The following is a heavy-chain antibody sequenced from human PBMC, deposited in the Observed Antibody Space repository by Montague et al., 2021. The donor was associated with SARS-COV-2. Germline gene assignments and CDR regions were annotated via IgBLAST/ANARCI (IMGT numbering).Heavy chain of an antibody. CDR3: AGGTSGYDWSLTMFFGDYYYGMDV. CDR2: ISYDGSNK. V-gene: IGHV3-30-3*01. Sequence: SLRLSCAASGFTFSSYAMHWVRQAPGKGLEWVAVISYDGSNKYYAGSVKGRFTISRDNSKNTLYLQMNSLRAEDTAVYYCAGGTSGYDWSLTMFFGDYYYGMDVWGQGTTVTVSS. D-gene: IGHD5-12*01. J-gene: IGHJ6*02. CDR1: GFTFSSYA.